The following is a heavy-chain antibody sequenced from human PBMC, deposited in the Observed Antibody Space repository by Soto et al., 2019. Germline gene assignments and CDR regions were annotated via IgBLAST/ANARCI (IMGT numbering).Heavy chain of an antibody. D-gene: IGHD6-19*01. J-gene: IGHJ4*02. V-gene: IGHV4-39*07. CDR2: IYYSGTT. Sequence: SETLSLTCTVSGDSITSNSYFWAWIRQPPGKGLEWIGSIYYSGTTYYNPSLKSRVTISVDRSKNQFSLKLSPVTAADTAVYYCAKGLASEKVDSWGQGTLVTVSS. CDR3: AKGLASEKVDS. CDR1: GDSITSNSYF.